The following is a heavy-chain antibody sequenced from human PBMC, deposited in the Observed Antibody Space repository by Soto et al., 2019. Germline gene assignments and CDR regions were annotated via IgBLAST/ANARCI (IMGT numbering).Heavy chain of an antibody. CDR1: GGSISSYY. Sequence: SETLSLTCTVSGGSISSYYWSWIRQPPGKGLEWIGYIYYSGSTNYNPSLKSRVTISVDTSKNQFSLKLSSVTAADTAVDYCASSYGSGSYYYYDGMDVWGQGTTVTVSS. J-gene: IGHJ6*02. CDR3: ASSYGSGSYYYYDGMDV. V-gene: IGHV4-59*01. CDR2: IYYSGST. D-gene: IGHD3-10*01.